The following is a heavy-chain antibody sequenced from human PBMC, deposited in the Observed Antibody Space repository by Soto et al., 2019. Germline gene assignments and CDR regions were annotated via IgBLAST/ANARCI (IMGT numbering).Heavy chain of an antibody. CDR3: AGGVPAATKADGFDY. J-gene: IGHJ4*02. Sequence: QVKLVQSGAEVKKPGASVKVSGKASGYTFPSYGISWVRQAPGQGLEWMGWISAYNGNTNPAQKLQGRATMTTDTSXNTAYMELRSLRSDDTAVYYCAGGVPAATKADGFDYWGQGTLVTVSS. CDR2: ISAYNGNT. D-gene: IGHD2-2*01. CDR1: GYTFPSYG. V-gene: IGHV1-18*01.